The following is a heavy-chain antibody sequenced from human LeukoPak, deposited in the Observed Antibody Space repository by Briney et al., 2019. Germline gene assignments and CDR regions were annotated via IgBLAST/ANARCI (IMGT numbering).Heavy chain of an antibody. CDR2: ISYDGSNK. CDR1: GFTFSSYG. Sequence: GGSLRLSCSASGFTFSSYGMHWVRQAPGKGLEWVAVISYDGSNKYYADSVKGRFTISRDNSKNTLYLQMNSLRAEDTPVYYCERYPTCRGGDCYYFDYWGQGTLVTVSS. D-gene: IGHD2-21*02. CDR3: ERYPTCRGGDCYYFDY. J-gene: IGHJ4*02. V-gene: IGHV3-30*03.